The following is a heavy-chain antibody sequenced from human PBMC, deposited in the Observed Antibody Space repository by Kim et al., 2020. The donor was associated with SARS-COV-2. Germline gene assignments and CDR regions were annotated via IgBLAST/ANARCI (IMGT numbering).Heavy chain of an antibody. Sequence: SVKVSCKASGGTFSSYAISWVRQAPGQGLEWMGGIIPIFGTANYAQKFQGRVTITADESTSTAYMELSSLRSEDTAVYYCARLNEGKPMVRGVRYYYGMDVWGQGTTVTVSS. D-gene: IGHD3-10*01. CDR3: ARLNEGKPMVRGVRYYYGMDV. CDR1: GGTFSSYA. V-gene: IGHV1-69*13. CDR2: IIPIFGTA. J-gene: IGHJ6*02.